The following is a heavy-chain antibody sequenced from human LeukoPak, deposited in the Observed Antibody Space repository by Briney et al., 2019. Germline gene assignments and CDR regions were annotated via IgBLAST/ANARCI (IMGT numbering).Heavy chain of an antibody. J-gene: IGHJ4*02. CDR1: GFTFSSYG. V-gene: IGHV3-23*01. CDR2: ISGSGGST. CDR3: AKAALYDILTGYYYFDY. D-gene: IGHD3-9*01. Sequence: PGGSLRLSCAASGFTFSSYGMSWVRQAPGKGLEWVSSISGSGGSTYYANSVKGRFTISRDNSKNTLYLRMNSLRAEDTAVYSCAKAALYDILTGYYYFDYWGQGTLVTVSS.